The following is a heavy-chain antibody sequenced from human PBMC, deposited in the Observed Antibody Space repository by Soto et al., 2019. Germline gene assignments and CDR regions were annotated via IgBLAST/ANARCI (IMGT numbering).Heavy chain of an antibody. Sequence: ASVKVSCKASGYTFTSYGISWVRQAPGQGLEWMGWISAYNGNTNYAQKLQGRVTMTTDTSTSTAYLELRSLRSDDTAVYYCARQGVTASSPFYDFDYWGQGILVTVSS. CDR1: GYTFTSYG. CDR3: ARQGVTASSPFYDFDY. D-gene: IGHD2-21*02. CDR2: ISAYNGNT. J-gene: IGHJ4*02. V-gene: IGHV1-18*01.